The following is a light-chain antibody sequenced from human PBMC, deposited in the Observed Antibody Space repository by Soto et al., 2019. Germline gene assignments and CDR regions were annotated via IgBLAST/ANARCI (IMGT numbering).Light chain of an antibody. CDR2: DAS. CDR3: QQYNSYPWT. CDR1: QSISSW. V-gene: IGKV1-5*01. J-gene: IGKJ1*01. Sequence: DIQMTQSPSTLSASVGDRVTITCRARQSISSWLAWYQQKPGKAPKLLIYDASSLESGVPSRFSGSGSGPEFTLTISSLQPDDCATRSCQQYNSYPWTFGQGTKVEIK.